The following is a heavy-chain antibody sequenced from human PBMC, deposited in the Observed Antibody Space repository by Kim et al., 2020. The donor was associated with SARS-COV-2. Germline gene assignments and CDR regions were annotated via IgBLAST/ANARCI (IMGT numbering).Heavy chain of an antibody. CDR3: AKYAQCLYWGAYYFDY. CDR1: GFTFSSYA. Sequence: GGSLRLSCAASGFTFSSYAMSWVRQAPGKGLEWVSAISGSGGSTYHADSVKGRFTISRDNSKNTLYLQMNSLRAEDTAVYYCAKYAQCLYWGAYYFDYWGQGTLVTVSS. D-gene: IGHD3-16*01. V-gene: IGHV3-23*01. CDR2: ISGSGGST. J-gene: IGHJ4*02.